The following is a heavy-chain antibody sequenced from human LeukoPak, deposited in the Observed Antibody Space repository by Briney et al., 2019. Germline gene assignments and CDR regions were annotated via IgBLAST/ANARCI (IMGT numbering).Heavy chain of an antibody. Sequence: ASVKVSCKASGYTFTGYYMHWVRQAPGQGLEWMGWINPNFGDTHYPQKFQGRVTITADKSTSTAYMELSSLRSEDTAVYYCARYSGYDIGFDYWGQGTLVTVSS. CDR3: ARYSGYDIGFDY. D-gene: IGHD5-12*01. V-gene: IGHV1-2*02. CDR2: INPNFGDT. CDR1: GYTFTGYY. J-gene: IGHJ4*02.